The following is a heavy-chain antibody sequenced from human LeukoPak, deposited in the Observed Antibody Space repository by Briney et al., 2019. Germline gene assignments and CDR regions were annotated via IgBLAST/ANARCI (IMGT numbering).Heavy chain of an antibody. CDR3: ASGGLNPLNY. Sequence: SEPLSLTCTVSGGSISSYYWSWIRQPPGKGLEWIGYIYYSGSTNYNPSLKSRVTISVDTSKNQFSLKLSSVTAADTAVYYCASGGLNPLNYWGQGTLVTVSS. D-gene: IGHD3-16*01. J-gene: IGHJ4*02. CDR2: IYYSGST. CDR1: GGSISSYY. V-gene: IGHV4-59*01.